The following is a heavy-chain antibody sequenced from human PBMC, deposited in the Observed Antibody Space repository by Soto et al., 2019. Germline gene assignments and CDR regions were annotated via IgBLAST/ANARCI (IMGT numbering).Heavy chain of an antibody. CDR3: ARSGGLDRDFNY. CDR1: GGTFSSDS. Sequence: QVQLVQSGAEVKKPGSSVKVSCKASGGTFSSDSFSWVRQAPGQGLEWMGGIIPMFDTPIYAQKFQDRVTXXAXXSTNTASMQLSSLRSGDTAVYYCARSGGLDRDFNYWGQGSLVTVSS. D-gene: IGHD2-15*01. J-gene: IGHJ4*02. V-gene: IGHV1-69*12. CDR2: IIPMFDTP.